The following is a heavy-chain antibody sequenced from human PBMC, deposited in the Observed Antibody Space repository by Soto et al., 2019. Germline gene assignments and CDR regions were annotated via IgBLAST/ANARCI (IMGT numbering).Heavy chain of an antibody. J-gene: IGHJ4*02. CDR1: GFTFSTYW. CDR2: INQHGSET. V-gene: IGHV3-7*03. Sequence: GGSLRLSCAASGFTFSTYWMSWVRQAPGKGLEWVAHINQHGSETYHVDSVKGQFTISRDNAKNSLFLQMNSLRAEDTAVYYCARAPIDSGSNYYFEHWGRGTLVTVSS. D-gene: IGHD3-10*01. CDR3: ARAPIDSGSNYYFEH.